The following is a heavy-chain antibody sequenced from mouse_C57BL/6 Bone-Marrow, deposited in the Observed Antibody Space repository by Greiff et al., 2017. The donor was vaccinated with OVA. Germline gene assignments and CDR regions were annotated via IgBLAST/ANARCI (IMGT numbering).Heavy chain of an antibody. CDR1: GYTFTDYY. CDR3: ASLLWLRWYFVV. Sequence: QVHVKQSGAELVRPGASVKLSCKASGYTFTDYYINWVKQRPGQGLEWIARIYPGSGNTYYNEKFKGKATLTAEKSSSTAYMQLSSLTSEDSAVYFCASLLWLRWYFVVWGTGTTVTVSS. CDR2: IYPGSGNT. D-gene: IGHD2-2*01. V-gene: IGHV1-76*01. J-gene: IGHJ1*03.